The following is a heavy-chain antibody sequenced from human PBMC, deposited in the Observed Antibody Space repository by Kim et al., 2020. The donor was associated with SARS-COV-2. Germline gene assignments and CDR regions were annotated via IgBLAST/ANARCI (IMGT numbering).Heavy chain of an antibody. CDR3: ARGRIAAAGLGAYYYYGMDV. CDR1: GGSFSGYY. J-gene: IGHJ6*02. CDR2: INHSGST. V-gene: IGHV4-34*01. Sequence: SETLSLTCAVYGGSFSGYYWSWIRQPPGKGLEWIGEINHSGSTNYNPSLKSRVTISVDTSKNQFSLKLSSVTAADTAVYYCARGRIAAAGLGAYYYYGMDVWGQGTTVTVSS. D-gene: IGHD6-13*01.